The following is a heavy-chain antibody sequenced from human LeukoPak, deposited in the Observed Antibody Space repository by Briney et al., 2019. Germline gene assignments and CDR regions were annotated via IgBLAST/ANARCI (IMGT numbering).Heavy chain of an antibody. Sequence: SETLSLTCTVSGGSISSSSYYWGWIRQPPGKGLEWIGSIFYAGNTYYHPSFKCRVTISVHTSRNQFSLKLSSVTAADTAVYYCVRQPTRDGFDIWGQGTMVTVSS. J-gene: IGHJ3*02. CDR2: IFYAGNT. V-gene: IGHV4-39*01. CDR3: VRQPTRDGFDI. CDR1: GGSISSSSYY.